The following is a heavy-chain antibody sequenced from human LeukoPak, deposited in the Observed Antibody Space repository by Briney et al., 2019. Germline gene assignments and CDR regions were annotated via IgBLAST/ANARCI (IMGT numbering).Heavy chain of an antibody. CDR2: IRYDGSNK. V-gene: IGHV3-30*02. CDR1: GFTFSSYG. CDR3: AKEGGYCSSTSCFDY. D-gene: IGHD2-2*01. Sequence: GGSLRLSCAASGFTFSSYGMHWVRQAPGKGLEWVAFIRYDGSNKYYADSVKGRFTISRDNSKNTLYLQMNSLRAEDTAVYYCAKEGGYCSSTSCFDYWGQGTLVTVSS. J-gene: IGHJ4*02.